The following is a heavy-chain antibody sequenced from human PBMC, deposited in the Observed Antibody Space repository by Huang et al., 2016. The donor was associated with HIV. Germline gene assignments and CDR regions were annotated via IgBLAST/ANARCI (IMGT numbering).Heavy chain of an antibody. Sequence: QVPLVQSGAEVRKPGASVKVSCKVSGYILTELAMHWVRQSPGKGLDGMGGSDPEDGETMYAEKLQGSVTMTEDTSTDTAYLELSGLTSDDTAVYYCATHSGGDSYAPYYWGQGTLVTVSS. CDR2: SDPEDGET. D-gene: IGHD2-21*02. J-gene: IGHJ4*02. CDR3: ATHSGGDSYAPYY. V-gene: IGHV1-24*01. CDR1: GYILTELA.